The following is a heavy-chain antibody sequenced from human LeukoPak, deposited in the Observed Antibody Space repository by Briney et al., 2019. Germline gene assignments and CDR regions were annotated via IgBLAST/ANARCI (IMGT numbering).Heavy chain of an antibody. J-gene: IGHJ4*02. CDR1: GFTFSSYA. D-gene: IGHD5-24*01. CDR3: ARNFRDGYNNSFDY. V-gene: IGHV3-23*01. Sequence: GGSLRLSCITSGFTFSSYAMTWIRQVPGKGLEWVATISGGGGSTYSGDSVKGRFTISRDNSKNTLYLQMNSLRAEDTAVYYCARNFRDGYNNSFDYWGQGTLVTVSS. CDR2: ISGGGGST.